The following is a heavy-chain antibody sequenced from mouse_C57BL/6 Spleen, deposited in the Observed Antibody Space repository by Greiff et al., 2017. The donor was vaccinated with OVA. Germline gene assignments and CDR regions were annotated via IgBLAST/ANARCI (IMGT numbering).Heavy chain of an antibody. D-gene: IGHD2-3*01. CDR3: ASSWDGYYDFAY. CDR2: IHPGSGNT. CDR1: GYTFTSYY. Sequence: QVQLQQSGPELVKPGASVKMSCKASGYTFTSYYIHWVKQRPGQGLEWIGLIHPGSGNTKYNEKFKGKATLTADTSSSTAYMQLSSLTSDDSAVDCYASSWDGYYDFAYWGQGTLLTVSA. V-gene: IGHV1-66*01. J-gene: IGHJ3*01.